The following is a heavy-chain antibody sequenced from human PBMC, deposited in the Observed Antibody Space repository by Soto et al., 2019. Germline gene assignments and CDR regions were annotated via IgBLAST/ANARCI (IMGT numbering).Heavy chain of an antibody. V-gene: IGHV5-51*01. J-gene: IGHJ4*02. CDR3: ARHIVDTSMTASFNY. CDR1: GYSFLNYW. D-gene: IGHD5-18*01. CDR2: IYPGDSDA. Sequence: GESLKISCKTSGYSFLNYWIGWVRQMPGKGLEWMGIIYPGDSDARYSPSFQGQVTISADKSLSTDYLQWSSLKASDTAMYYCARHIVDTSMTASFNYWGQGTQVTVSS.